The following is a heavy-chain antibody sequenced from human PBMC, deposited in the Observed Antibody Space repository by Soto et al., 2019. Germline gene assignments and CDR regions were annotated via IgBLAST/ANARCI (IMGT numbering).Heavy chain of an antibody. J-gene: IGHJ5*02. Sequence: SETLSLTCAVYGGSFSGYYWSWIRQPPGKGLEWIGEINHSGSTNYNPSLKSRVTISVDTSKNQFSLKLSSVTAADTAVYYCARVTWRSFGEPASGYNWFDPWGQGTLVTVSS. D-gene: IGHD3-10*01. V-gene: IGHV4-34*01. CDR2: INHSGST. CDR1: GGSFSGYY. CDR3: ARVTWRSFGEPASGYNWFDP.